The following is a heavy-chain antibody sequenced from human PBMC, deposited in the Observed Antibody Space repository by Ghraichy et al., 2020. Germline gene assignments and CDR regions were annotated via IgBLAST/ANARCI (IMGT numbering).Heavy chain of an antibody. CDR3: ARPITGTNDAFDI. J-gene: IGHJ3*02. CDR2: IYPGDSDT. D-gene: IGHD1-20*01. V-gene: IGHV5-51*01. Sequence: GESLNISCKGSGYSFTSYWIGWVRQMPGKGLEWMGIIYPGDSDTRYSPSFQGQVTISADKSISTAYLQWSSLKASDTAMYYCARPITGTNDAFDIWGQGTMVTVSS. CDR1: GYSFTSYW.